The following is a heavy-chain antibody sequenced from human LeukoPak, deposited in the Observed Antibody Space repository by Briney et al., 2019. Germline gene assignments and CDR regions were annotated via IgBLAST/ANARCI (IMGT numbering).Heavy chain of an antibody. Sequence: GASVKVSCKASGGTFSSYAISWVRQAPGQGLEWMGGIIPIFGTANYAQKFQGRVTITTDESTSTAYMELSSLRSEDTAVYYCARVRGVPVWFDPWGQGTLVTVSS. D-gene: IGHD3-16*01. CDR1: GGTFSSYA. CDR3: ARVRGVPVWFDP. V-gene: IGHV1-69*05. J-gene: IGHJ5*02. CDR2: IIPIFGTA.